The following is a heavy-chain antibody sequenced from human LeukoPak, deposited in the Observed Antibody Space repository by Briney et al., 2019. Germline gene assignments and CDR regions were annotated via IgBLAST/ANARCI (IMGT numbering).Heavy chain of an antibody. J-gene: IGHJ4*02. CDR1: GFTFSSYS. D-gene: IGHD3-16*01. Sequence: GGSLRLSCAASGFTFSSYSMNWVRQAPGRGLEWVSYISSSSTIYYADSVKGRFTISRDNAKNSLYLQMNSLRAEDTAVYYCARAPIGRAYAFDIWGQGALVTVST. V-gene: IGHV3-48*04. CDR2: ISSSSTI. CDR3: ARAPIGRAYAFDI.